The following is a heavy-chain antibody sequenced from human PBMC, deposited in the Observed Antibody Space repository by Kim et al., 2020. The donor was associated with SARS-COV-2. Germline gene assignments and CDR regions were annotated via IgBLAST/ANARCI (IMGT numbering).Heavy chain of an antibody. D-gene: IGHD3-16*01. Sequence: YAQGFTERFVFSLDTSVSTAYLQISSLKAEDTAVYYCAREGMITLAFDIWGQGTMVTVSS. CDR3: AREGMITLAFDI. J-gene: IGHJ3*02. V-gene: IGHV7-4-1*02.